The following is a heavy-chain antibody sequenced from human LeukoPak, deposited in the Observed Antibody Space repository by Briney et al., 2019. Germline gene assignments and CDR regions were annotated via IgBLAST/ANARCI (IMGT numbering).Heavy chain of an antibody. Sequence: SETLSLTCTVSGGSISSYYWSWIRQPPGKGLEWIGYIYYSGSTNYNPSLKSRVTISVDTSKNQFSLKLSSVTAADTAVYYCARHGGRLRRFDYWGQGTLVTVSS. V-gene: IGHV4-59*08. CDR2: IYYSGST. D-gene: IGHD3-16*01. CDR1: GGSISSYY. CDR3: ARHGGRLRRFDY. J-gene: IGHJ4*02.